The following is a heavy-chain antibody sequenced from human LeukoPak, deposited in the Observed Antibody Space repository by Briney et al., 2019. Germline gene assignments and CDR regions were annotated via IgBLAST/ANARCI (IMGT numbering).Heavy chain of an antibody. J-gene: IGHJ2*01. CDR2: IYYSGTT. V-gene: IGHV4-59*01. CDR3: ARTRTDIGQMVYESYFDL. CDR1: GGSIRSYY. D-gene: IGHD2-8*01. Sequence: PSQTLSLTCTVSGGSIRSYYWSWIRHPPGKGREWIGYIYYSGTTNANPSLKSRVTISVDTAKSQFSLKLNSVTAADTAVYYCARTRTDIGQMVYESYFDLWGRGTLVTVSS.